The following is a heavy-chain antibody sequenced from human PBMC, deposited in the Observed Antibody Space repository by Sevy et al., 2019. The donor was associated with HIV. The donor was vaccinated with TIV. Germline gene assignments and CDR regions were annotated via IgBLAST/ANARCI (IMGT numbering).Heavy chain of an antibody. J-gene: IGHJ3*02. V-gene: IGHV4-30-2*01. Sequence: SETLSLTCSVSGDSITSGAFSWNWIRPPPGKGLEWIGYIYHTGNTYYSPSLKSRLTISVDRSKNQFSLNLTSVTAADTAVYYCARDGGTLTVPGSFDIWGQGTMVTVSS. CDR3: ARDGGTLTVPGSFDI. CDR1: GDSITSGAFS. CDR2: IYHTGNT. D-gene: IGHD3-9*01.